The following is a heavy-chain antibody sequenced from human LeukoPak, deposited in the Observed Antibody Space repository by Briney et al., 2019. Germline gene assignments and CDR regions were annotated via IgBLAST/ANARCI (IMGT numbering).Heavy chain of an antibody. Sequence: GTSLRLSCAASGFTFSHYAMHWVRQAPGKGLEWVAVIWYDGSHDTYTDSVKGRFTVSRDNFKNVLHLQMNSLRVEDTAVYYCAKEGDYCSSSGCHKRGIDYWGQGTLVAVSS. CDR2: IWYDGSHD. CDR1: GFTFSHYA. J-gene: IGHJ4*02. D-gene: IGHD2-2*01. CDR3: AKEGDYCSSSGCHKRGIDY. V-gene: IGHV3-33*06.